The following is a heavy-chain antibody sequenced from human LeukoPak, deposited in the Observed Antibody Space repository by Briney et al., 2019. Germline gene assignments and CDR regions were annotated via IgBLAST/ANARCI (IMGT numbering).Heavy chain of an antibody. CDR1: GFTFSSYA. V-gene: IGHV3-30*04. D-gene: IGHD6-6*01. CDR3: ARDWEYSSSFSGDAFDI. J-gene: IGHJ3*02. CDR2: ISYDGSNK. Sequence: PGRSLRFSCAASGFTFSSYAMHWVRQAPGKGLEWVAVISYDGSNKYYADSVKGRFTISRDNAKNSLYLQMNSLRAEDTAVYYCARDWEYSSSFSGDAFDIWGQGTMVTVSS.